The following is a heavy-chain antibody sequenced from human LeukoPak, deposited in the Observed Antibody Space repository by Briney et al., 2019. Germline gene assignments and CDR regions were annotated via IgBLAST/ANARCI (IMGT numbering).Heavy chain of an antibody. Sequence: GGSLRLSCAASGFTFSSSAMSWVRQAPGKGLEWVANINQNGGEKYVDSVKGRFTITRDNGKNSLYLQMNSLRAEDTAVYYCARYRHLGYWGQGTLVTVSS. J-gene: IGHJ4*02. CDR3: ARYRHLGY. V-gene: IGHV3-7*01. CDR1: GFTFSSSA. CDR2: INQNGGEK.